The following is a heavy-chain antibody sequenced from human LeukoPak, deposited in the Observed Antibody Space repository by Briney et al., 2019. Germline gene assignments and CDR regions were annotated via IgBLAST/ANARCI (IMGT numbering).Heavy chain of an antibody. V-gene: IGHV3-48*04. CDR1: GFTFSTYS. D-gene: IGHD2-15*01. J-gene: IGHJ4*02. Sequence: GGSLRLSCAASGFTFSTYSMNWVRQAPQKGLEWASYISSSSSTKYYADSVKGRFTISRDNAKNPLYLQMNSLRAEDTAVYYCARDGYCSGGSCYSAVDYWGQGTLVTVSS. CDR2: ISSSSSTK. CDR3: ARDGYCSGGSCYSAVDY.